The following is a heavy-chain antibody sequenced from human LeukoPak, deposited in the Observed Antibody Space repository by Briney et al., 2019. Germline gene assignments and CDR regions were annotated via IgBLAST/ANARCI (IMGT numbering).Heavy chain of an antibody. D-gene: IGHD1-26*01. CDR3: ARDTKGIVGATPDY. J-gene: IGHJ4*02. Sequence: PGGSLRLSCGASGFXFSSYGIHWVRQAPGKGLEWVAVIWYDGSNKYYADSVKGRFTISRDNSKNTLYLQMNSLRAEDTAVYYCARDTKGIVGATPDYWGQGTLVTVSS. CDR1: GFXFSSYG. V-gene: IGHV3-33*01. CDR2: IWYDGSNK.